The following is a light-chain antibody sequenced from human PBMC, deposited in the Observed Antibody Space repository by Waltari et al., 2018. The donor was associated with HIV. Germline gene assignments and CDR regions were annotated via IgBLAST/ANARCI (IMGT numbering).Light chain of an antibody. CDR2: EVT. J-gene: IGLJ2*01. CDR1: HSDFEGYHY. CDR3: SSYADRNGFYVV. V-gene: IGLV2-8*01. Sequence: QSALTQPPSASGSPGQALTISCTGTHSDFEGYHYVSWSQQHPGNAPPLLICEVTKRPPGLPDRFSGSKAGTTASLSVSGLQAEDEADYYCSSYADRNGFYVVIGGGTRLTVL.